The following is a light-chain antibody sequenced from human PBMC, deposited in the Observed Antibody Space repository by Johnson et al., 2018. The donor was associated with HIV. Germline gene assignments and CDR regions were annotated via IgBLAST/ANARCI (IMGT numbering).Light chain of an antibody. CDR3: GTWAISLSAVPYV. CDR1: SSNIGNNY. CDR2: ETN. Sequence: QAVLTQPPSVSAAPGQKVTISCSGSSSNIGNNYVSWYQQLPGTAPKLLIHETNKRPSGIPDRFSGSKSGTSAPLGIPGLQTGDEAEYSGGTWAISLSAVPYVFGTGTNVTVL. J-gene: IGLJ1*01. V-gene: IGLV1-51*02.